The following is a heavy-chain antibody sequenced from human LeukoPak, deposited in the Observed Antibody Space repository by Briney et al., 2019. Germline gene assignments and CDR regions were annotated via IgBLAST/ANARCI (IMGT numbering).Heavy chain of an antibody. J-gene: IGHJ4*02. CDR1: GFTFSSYS. V-gene: IGHV3-48*04. Sequence: SGGSLRLTCTGSGFTFSSYSMNWVRQAPGKGLERVAYISSSGSTIYYADSVKGRFTISRDNAKNSLYLQMNSLRAEDTAVYYCARDLSLYCTGGSCYSLNYWSQGTLVTVSS. CDR2: ISSSGSTI. CDR3: ARDLSLYCTGGSCYSLNY. D-gene: IGHD2-15*01.